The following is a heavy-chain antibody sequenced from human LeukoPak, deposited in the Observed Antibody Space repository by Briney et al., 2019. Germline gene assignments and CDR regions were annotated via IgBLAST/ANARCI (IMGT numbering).Heavy chain of an antibody. CDR3: ARDPYSGNYGAYYYYYMDV. D-gene: IGHD1-26*01. CDR1: GFTLSSYE. V-gene: IGHV3-21*01. CDR2: ITSSSTYI. J-gene: IGHJ6*03. Sequence: GGSLRLSCTVSGFTLSSYEMSWIRQAPGKGLEWVSSITSSSTYIYYADSVRGRFTISRDNAKNSLYLQMNSLRAEDTAVYFCARDPYSGNYGAYYYYYMDVWGKGTTVTISS.